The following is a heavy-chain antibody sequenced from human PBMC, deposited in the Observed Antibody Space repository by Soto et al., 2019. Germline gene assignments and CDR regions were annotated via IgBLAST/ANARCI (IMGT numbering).Heavy chain of an antibody. Sequence: GGSLRLSCAASGFTFSTYSMNWVRQAPGKGLEWVSYIISSSSTIFYTDSVKGRFTVSRDNAKNSLYLQMNSLRAEDTAVYNCARPTYYYDSSGPPAYWGQGTLVTVSS. J-gene: IGHJ4*02. V-gene: IGHV3-48*01. CDR2: IISSSSTI. CDR1: GFTFSTYS. CDR3: ARPTYYYDSSGPPAY. D-gene: IGHD3-22*01.